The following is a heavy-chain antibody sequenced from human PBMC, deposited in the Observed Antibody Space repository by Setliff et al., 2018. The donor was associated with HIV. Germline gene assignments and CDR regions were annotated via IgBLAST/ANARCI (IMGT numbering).Heavy chain of an antibody. V-gene: IGHV4-59*08. J-gene: IGHJ4*02. CDR1: GGSISSHY. Sequence: PSETLSLTCTVSGGSISSHYWSWIRQPPGKGLEWIGSIYHSGSTYYNPSLKSRVTISVDTSKNQFSLKLSSVTAADTAVYYCARRNVWGDTDYWGQGTLVTVSS. D-gene: IGHD3-16*01. CDR3: ARRNVWGDTDY. CDR2: IYHSGST.